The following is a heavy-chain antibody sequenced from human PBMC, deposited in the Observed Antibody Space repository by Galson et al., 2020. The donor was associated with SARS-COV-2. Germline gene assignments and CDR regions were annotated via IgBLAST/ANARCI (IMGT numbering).Heavy chain of an antibody. V-gene: IGHV3-21*01. CDR2: ISSSSYI. D-gene: IGHD5-18*01. CDR3: ASPRGYSYGPFDY. CDR1: GFTFSSYS. J-gene: IGHJ4*02. Sequence: NSGGSLRLSCAASGFTFSSYSMNWVRQAPGKGLEWVSSISSSSYIYYADSVKGRFTISRDNTKNSLYLQMNSLRAEDTAVYYCASPRGYSYGPFDYWGQGTLVTVSS.